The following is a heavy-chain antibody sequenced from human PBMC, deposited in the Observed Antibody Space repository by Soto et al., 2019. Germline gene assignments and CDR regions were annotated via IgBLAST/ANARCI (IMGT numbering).Heavy chain of an antibody. CDR1: GYVFISYG. Sequence: QVQLVQSGPEVKKPGASVKVSCKTSGYVFISYGISWVRQATGHGLEWVGWISAYTGKADSAQKFQGRVTMTTETSTSTAFLELWSLRSDDTAVYYCARDQRYYGSGSYYSDNWGQGTLVTVSS. CDR3: ARDQRYYGSGSYYSDN. J-gene: IGHJ4*02. V-gene: IGHV1-18*04. D-gene: IGHD3-10*01. CDR2: ISAYTGKA.